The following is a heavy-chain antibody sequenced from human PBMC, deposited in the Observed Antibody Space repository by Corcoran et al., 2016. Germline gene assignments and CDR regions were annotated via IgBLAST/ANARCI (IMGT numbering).Heavy chain of an antibody. J-gene: IGHJ4*02. CDR2: ISYDGSNK. CDR1: GFTFSSYG. Sequence: QVQLVESGGGVVQPGRSLRLSCAASGFTFSSYGMHWVRQAPGKGLEWVAVISYDGSNKYYADSVKGRFTISRDNSKNTLYLQMNSLRAEDTAVYYCAKGLQYYDYVWGSYRYYPEGYFDYWGQGTLVTVSS. CDR3: AKGLQYYDYVWGSYRYYPEGYFDY. D-gene: IGHD3-16*02. V-gene: IGHV3-30*18.